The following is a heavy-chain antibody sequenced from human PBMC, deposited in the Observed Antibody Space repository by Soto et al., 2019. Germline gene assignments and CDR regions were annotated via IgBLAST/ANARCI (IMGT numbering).Heavy chain of an antibody. J-gene: IGHJ4*02. D-gene: IGHD2-15*01. Sequence: ASVKVSCKASGYTFTSYAMHWVRQAPGQRLEWMGWINAGNGNTKYSQKFQGRVNINRDTSASTVYMELSSLRSEDTAVYYCARDLGGWPDYRGQGTLVTVSS. CDR2: INAGNGNT. CDR3: ARDLGGWPDY. V-gene: IGHV1-3*01. CDR1: GYTFTSYA.